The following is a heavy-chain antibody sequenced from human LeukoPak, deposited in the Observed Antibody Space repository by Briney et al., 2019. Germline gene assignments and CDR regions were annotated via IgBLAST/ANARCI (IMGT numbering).Heavy chain of an antibody. Sequence: GGSLRLSCAASGFTVSSNYMSWVRQAPGKGLEWVSVIYSGGSTYYADSVKGRFTISRDNSKNTLYLQMNSLRAEDTAVYYCARDFDQGSYYFDYWGQGTRVTVSS. CDR1: GFTVSSNY. D-gene: IGHD3-9*01. CDR2: IYSGGST. J-gene: IGHJ4*02. CDR3: ARDFDQGSYYFDY. V-gene: IGHV3-53*01.